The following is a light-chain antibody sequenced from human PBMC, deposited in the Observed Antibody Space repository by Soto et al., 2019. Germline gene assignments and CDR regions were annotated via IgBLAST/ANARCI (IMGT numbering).Light chain of an antibody. CDR3: QSYDSSLSGGV. V-gene: IGLV1-40*01. CDR2: GNN. J-gene: IGLJ7*01. CDR1: SFNIGAGYD. Sequence: QSVLTQPPSVSGAPGQRVTISCTGSSFNIGAGYDVHWYQQLPGTAPKLLIYGNNNRPSGVPDRFSGSKSGTSASLAITGLQAEDAADYYCQSYDSSLSGGVFGGGTQLTVL.